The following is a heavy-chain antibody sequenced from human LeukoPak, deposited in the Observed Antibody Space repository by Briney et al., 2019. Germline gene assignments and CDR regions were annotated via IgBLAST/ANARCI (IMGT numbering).Heavy chain of an antibody. J-gene: IGHJ5*02. Sequence: SETLSLTCTVSGGSISSRSYYWGWIRQPPGKGLEWIGSIYYSGGTYYNPSLGSRVTMSVDTSKNYFSLRLSSVTAADTAVYYCARDFYASGFYFWFDPWGQGILVTVSS. D-gene: IGHD2/OR15-2a*01. CDR2: IYYSGGT. CDR1: GGSISSRSYY. V-gene: IGHV4-39*07. CDR3: ARDFYASGFYFWFDP.